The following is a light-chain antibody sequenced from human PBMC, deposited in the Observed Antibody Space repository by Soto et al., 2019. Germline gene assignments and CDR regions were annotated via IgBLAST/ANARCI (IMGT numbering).Light chain of an antibody. Sequence: QSALTQPRSVSGSPGQSVTISCTGASGDVGGYNFVSWYQQHPGKAPTRMIFDVSQRPSGVPDRFSGSKSGNTASLTISGLQAEDEADYYCCSYGGSYTWVFGGGTKLTVL. CDR1: SGDVGGYNF. CDR3: CSYGGSYTWV. V-gene: IGLV2-11*01. J-gene: IGLJ3*02. CDR2: DVS.